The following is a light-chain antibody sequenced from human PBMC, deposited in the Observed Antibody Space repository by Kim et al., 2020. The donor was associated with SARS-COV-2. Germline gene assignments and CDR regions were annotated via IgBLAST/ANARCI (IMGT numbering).Light chain of an antibody. CDR3: QQCDDLPFT. J-gene: IGKJ3*01. V-gene: IGKV1-33*01. CDR2: DAS. CDR1: QDIKKC. Sequence: DIQMTQSPPSLSASVRDRVTITCQASQDIKKCLHWSQQTPGKAPKLLIYDASNLEAGVPSRFSGSGSGTDFTLTISSLQPEDIATYYCQQCDDLPFTFGPGTKVDIK.